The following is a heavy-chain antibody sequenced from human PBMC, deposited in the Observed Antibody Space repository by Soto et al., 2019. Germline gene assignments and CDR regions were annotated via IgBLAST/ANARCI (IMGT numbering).Heavy chain of an antibody. CDR2: ISGSGGST. Sequence: EVQLLESGGGLVQPGGSLRLSCAASGFTFSSYAMSWVRQAPGKGLEWVSAISGSGGSTYYADSVKGRFTISRDHSKNTMYLQMNSLRAEDTAVYYCAKDPRSLIVVVPAAMVTYFDYWGQGTLVTVSS. CDR3: AKDPRSLIVVVPAAMVTYFDY. CDR1: GFTFSSYA. D-gene: IGHD2-2*01. J-gene: IGHJ4*02. V-gene: IGHV3-23*01.